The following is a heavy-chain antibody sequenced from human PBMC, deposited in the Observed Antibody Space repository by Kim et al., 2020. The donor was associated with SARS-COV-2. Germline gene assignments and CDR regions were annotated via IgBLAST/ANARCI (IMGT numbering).Heavy chain of an antibody. D-gene: IGHD3-22*01. CDR2: IDPSDSYS. V-gene: IGHV5-10-1*01. J-gene: IGHJ4*02. CDR3: ARQGKELGGYYDSSGYYLYY. Sequence: GESLKISCKGFGYSFTSYWISWVRQMPGKGLEWMGRIDPSDSYSNYSPSFQGHVTISADKSISTAYLQWSSLKASDTAMYYCARQGKELGGYYDSSGYYLYYLGQGTLVTVSS. CDR1: GYSFTSYW.